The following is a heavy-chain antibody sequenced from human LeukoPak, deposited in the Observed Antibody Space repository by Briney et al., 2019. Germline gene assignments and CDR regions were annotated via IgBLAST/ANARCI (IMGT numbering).Heavy chain of an antibody. CDR3: AHTRFGSSGYHLLGY. CDR1: GCSLSTSGVG. Sequence: SGPTLVKPTQTLTLTCTFSGCSLSTSGVGVGWIRQPPGKALEWLALIYWDDDNRYSRSLKSRRTITKHTSKSQVILTMPNMGPVNTVTYYCAHTRFGSSGYHLLGYWGQGTLVTVSS. V-gene: IGHV2-5*02. D-gene: IGHD3-22*01. CDR2: IYWDDDN. J-gene: IGHJ4*02.